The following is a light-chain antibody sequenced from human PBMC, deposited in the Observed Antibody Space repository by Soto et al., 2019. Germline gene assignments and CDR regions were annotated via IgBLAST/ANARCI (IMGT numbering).Light chain of an antibody. Sequence: QSVLTQPPSASGTPGQRVTISCSGSTSNIGSNTVNWYQQLPGTAPKLLIYSNTQRPSGVPDRCSGSKSGTSASRAISGLQSEDEADYYCAAWDDSLNGFYVFGTGTKLTVL. CDR2: SNT. CDR1: TSNIGSNT. V-gene: IGLV1-44*01. CDR3: AAWDDSLNGFYV. J-gene: IGLJ1*01.